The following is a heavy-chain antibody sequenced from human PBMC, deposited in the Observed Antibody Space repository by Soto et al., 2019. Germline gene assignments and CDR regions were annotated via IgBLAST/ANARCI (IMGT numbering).Heavy chain of an antibody. CDR3: ERGRAYSAYVYFFDY. CDR2: IYYSGST. J-gene: IGHJ4*02. D-gene: IGHD3-10*02. V-gene: IGHV4-59*01. CDR1: GDSISSYY. Sequence: SEMLSLTCTVSGDSISSYYWSWIRQPPGKGLEWIGYIYYSGSTNYNPSLMSRVTISADTSKNQLSLKLSSVTAADTAVYYCERGRAYSAYVYFFDYWGQGTLVTVSS.